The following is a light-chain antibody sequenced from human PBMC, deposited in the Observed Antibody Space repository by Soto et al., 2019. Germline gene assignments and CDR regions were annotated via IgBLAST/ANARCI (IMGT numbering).Light chain of an antibody. CDR3: QQYTTSPFT. J-gene: IGKJ3*01. CDR1: QSASSD. V-gene: IGKV3-20*01. CDR2: GAS. Sequence: EILMTQSPATLSVSPGERATLSCGASQSASSDLAWYQQRPGQAPRLLIYGASSRATGIPDRFSGSGSGADFTLTISRLEPEDFAVYYCQQYTTSPFTFGPGTKVDIK.